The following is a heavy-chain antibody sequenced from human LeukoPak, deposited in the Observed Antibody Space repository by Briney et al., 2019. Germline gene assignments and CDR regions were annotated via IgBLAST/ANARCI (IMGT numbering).Heavy chain of an antibody. CDR2: IWYDGSNK. Sequence: PGRSLRLSCAASGFTFSSYGMHWVRQAPGKGLEWVAGIWYDGSNKYYADSVKGRFTISRDNSKNTLYLQMNSLGAEATSVYSCAKEVGSWEFSYWGQGTLVTVSS. CDR3: AKEVGSWEFSY. V-gene: IGHV3-33*06. D-gene: IGHD3-10*01. J-gene: IGHJ4*02. CDR1: GFTFSSYG.